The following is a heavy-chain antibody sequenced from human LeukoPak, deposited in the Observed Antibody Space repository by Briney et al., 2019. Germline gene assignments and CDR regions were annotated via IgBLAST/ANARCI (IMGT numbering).Heavy chain of an antibody. CDR2: IYYTGST. D-gene: IGHD6-19*01. Sequence: SETLFLTCTVSGASITDYYWSWIRQSPGKGLEWIGYIYYTGSTNYNPSLKSRVTMSLDTSKNQFSLKLNSVTSADTAVYYCATRRGYTSGWYWLDPWGQGTRVTVTS. CDR1: GASITDYY. V-gene: IGHV4-59*08. J-gene: IGHJ5*02. CDR3: ATRRGYTSGWYWLDP.